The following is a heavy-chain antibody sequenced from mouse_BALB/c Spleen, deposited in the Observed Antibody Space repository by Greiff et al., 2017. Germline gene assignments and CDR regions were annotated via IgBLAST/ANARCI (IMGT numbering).Heavy chain of an antibody. J-gene: IGHJ3*01. D-gene: IGHD4-1*01. Sequence: VQLKESGPGLVKPSQSLSLTCSVTGYSITSGYYWNWIRQFPGNKLEWMGYISYDGSNNYNPSLKNRISITRDTSKNQFFLKLNSVTTEDTATYYCARGWDWDRFAYWGQGTLVTVSA. CDR2: ISYDGSN. V-gene: IGHV3-6*02. CDR1: GYSITSGYY. CDR3: ARGWDWDRFAY.